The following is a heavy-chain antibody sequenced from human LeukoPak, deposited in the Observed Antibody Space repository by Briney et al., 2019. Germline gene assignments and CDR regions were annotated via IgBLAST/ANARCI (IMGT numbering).Heavy chain of an antibody. D-gene: IGHD2-2*01. J-gene: IGHJ6*02. CDR3: ARVSGIVVVPAAIDYYYGMDV. V-gene: IGHV1-46*01. CDR1: GYTFTSYY. Sequence: ASVKVSCKASGYTFTSYYMHWVRQAPGQGLEWMGIINPSGGSTSYAQKFQGRVTMTRDASTSTVYMELSSLRSEDTAVYYCARVSGIVVVPAAIDYYYGMDVWGQGTTVTVSS. CDR2: INPSGGST.